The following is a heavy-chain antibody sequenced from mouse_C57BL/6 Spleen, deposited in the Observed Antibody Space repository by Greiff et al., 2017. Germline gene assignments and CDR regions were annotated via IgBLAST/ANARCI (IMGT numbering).Heavy chain of an antibody. CDR1: GYTFTDYE. J-gene: IGHJ2*01. V-gene: IGHV1-15*01. CDR2: IDPETGGT. D-gene: IGHD1-1*01. CDR3: TRPPSGSSYPFDY. Sequence: QVQLKQSGAELVRPGASVTLSCKASGYTFTDYEMHWVKQTPVHGLEWIGAIDPETGGTAYNQKFKGKAILTADKSSSTAYMELRSLTSEDSAVYYCTRPPSGSSYPFDYWGQGTTLTVSS.